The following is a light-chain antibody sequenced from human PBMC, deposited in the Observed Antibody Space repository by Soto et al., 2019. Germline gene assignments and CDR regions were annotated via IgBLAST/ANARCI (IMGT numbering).Light chain of an antibody. J-gene: IGKJ1*01. CDR3: QHYNSYSEA. V-gene: IGKV1-5*03. CDR2: KAS. CDR1: QSISSW. Sequence: DIPMTPSPFTLSSSVGDRVTLTCRASQSISSWLAWYQQKPGKAPKLLIYKASTLKSGVPSRFSGSGSGTEFTLTISSLQPDDFATYYCQHYNSYSEAFGQGTKVDIK.